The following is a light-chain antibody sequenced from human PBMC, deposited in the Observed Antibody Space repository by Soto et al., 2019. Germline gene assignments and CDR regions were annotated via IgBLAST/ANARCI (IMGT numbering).Light chain of an antibody. J-gene: IGKJ2*01. CDR1: QSVSSN. CDR3: QQYNNWPPSYT. CDR2: GSA. V-gene: IGKV3-15*01. Sequence: IVMTQSPATLSVSPGERATLSCRASQSVSSNLAWYQQTPGQAPRLLIFGSATRAIGVPARFSGSGSGTEFTLTISSLQPEDFAVYYCQQYNNWPPSYTFGQGTKLEIK.